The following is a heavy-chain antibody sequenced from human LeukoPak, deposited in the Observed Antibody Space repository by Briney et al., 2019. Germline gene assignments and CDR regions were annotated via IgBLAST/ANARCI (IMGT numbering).Heavy chain of an antibody. CDR1: GYSISSAYY. J-gene: IGHJ4*02. CDR3: ASYNSGWYYFDY. CDR2: IYHSGSA. Sequence: PSETLSLTXAVSGYSISSAYYWGWIRQPPGKGLEWIGSIYHSGSAYYNPSLKSRVTISVDTSKNQFSVTLSSVTAADTAVYYCASYNSGWYYFDYWGQGTLVTVSS. D-gene: IGHD6-19*01. V-gene: IGHV4-38-2*01.